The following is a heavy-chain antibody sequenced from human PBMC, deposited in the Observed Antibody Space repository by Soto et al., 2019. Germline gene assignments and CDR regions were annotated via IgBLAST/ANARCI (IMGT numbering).Heavy chain of an antibody. Sequence: EVQVLESGGGLVQPGGSLRLSCAASGFTFSSYAMSWVRQAPGKGLEWVSSISGSGGGTYYADSVKGRFTFSRDNSKNTLYLQMNSLRGEDTAVYYCAKFGMATTKRSPPYYIDYWGQGALVTVSS. D-gene: IGHD1-1*01. CDR1: GFTFSSYA. CDR3: AKFGMATTKRSPPYYIDY. CDR2: ISGSGGGT. V-gene: IGHV3-23*01. J-gene: IGHJ4*02.